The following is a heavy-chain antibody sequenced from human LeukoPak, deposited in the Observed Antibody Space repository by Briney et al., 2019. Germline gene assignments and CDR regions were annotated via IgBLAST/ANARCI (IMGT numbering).Heavy chain of an antibody. CDR2: ISGSGGST. D-gene: IGHD6-6*01. V-gene: IGHV3-23*01. Sequence: GGSLRLSCAASGFTFSSYAVSWVRQAPGKGLEWVSAISGSGGSTYYADSVKGRFTISRDNAQNSLYLQMNSLRDEDTAVYYCARGKGPFTYSSSPNWFDPWGQGTLVTVSS. CDR1: GFTFSSYA. CDR3: ARGKGPFTYSSSPNWFDP. J-gene: IGHJ5*02.